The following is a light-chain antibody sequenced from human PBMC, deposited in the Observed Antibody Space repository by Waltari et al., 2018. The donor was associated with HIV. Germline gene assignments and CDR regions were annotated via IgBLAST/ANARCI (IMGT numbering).Light chain of an antibody. CDR1: SSDVGSYSY. CDR3: NSYTSISTWV. V-gene: IGLV2-14*01. J-gene: IGLJ3*02. CDR2: EVS. Sequence: QSALTQPASVSGSPGQSITISCTGSSSDVGSYSYVSWYHQHPGKAPKLMIYEVSNRPAVGSHRFSGSKSGNTASLTISGLQPEDEADYYCNSYTSISTWVFGGGTKLTVL.